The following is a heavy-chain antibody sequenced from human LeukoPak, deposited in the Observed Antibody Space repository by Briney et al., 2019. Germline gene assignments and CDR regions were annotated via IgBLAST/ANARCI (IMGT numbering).Heavy chain of an antibody. D-gene: IGHD3-10*01. CDR3: TKGGWGTVLDY. CDR1: GFTFSSYA. V-gene: IGHV3-23*01. J-gene: IGHJ4*02. Sequence: GGSLRLSCAASGFTFSSYAMSWVRQAPGKGLEWVSAISGTGDTTYYADSLKGRLTISRDNSKNMLYLQMSSLRADDTAVYYCTKGGWGTVLDYWGQGTLVTVSS. CDR2: ISGTGDTT.